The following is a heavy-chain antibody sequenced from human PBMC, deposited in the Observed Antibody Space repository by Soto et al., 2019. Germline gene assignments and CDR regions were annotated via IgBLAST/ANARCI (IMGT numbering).Heavy chain of an antibody. Sequence: GGSLRLSCAASGFTFSSYAMNWVRQAPGKGLEWVSAISGSGGSTYYADSVMGRFTISRDNSKNTLYLQMNSLRAEDTAVYYCAKQISGYSYAYDYFDFWGPGNPGHRLL. CDR1: GFTFSSYA. CDR3: AKQISGYSYAYDYFDF. V-gene: IGHV3-23*01. CDR2: ISGSGGST. D-gene: IGHD5-18*01. J-gene: IGHJ4*02.